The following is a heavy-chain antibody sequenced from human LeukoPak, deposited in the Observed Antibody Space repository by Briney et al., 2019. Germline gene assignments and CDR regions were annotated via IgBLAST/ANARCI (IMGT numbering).Heavy chain of an antibody. V-gene: IGHV1-24*01. Sequence: GASVKVSCKVSGYTLSELSMHWVRQAPGKGLEWMGGFDPEDGETVYAQKFQGRVTMTEDTSTDTAYMELSSLRSEDTAVYYCARGGDEGDWFDPWGQGTLVTVSS. J-gene: IGHJ5*02. CDR2: FDPEDGET. CDR3: ARGGDEGDWFDP. D-gene: IGHD3-10*01. CDR1: GYTLSELS.